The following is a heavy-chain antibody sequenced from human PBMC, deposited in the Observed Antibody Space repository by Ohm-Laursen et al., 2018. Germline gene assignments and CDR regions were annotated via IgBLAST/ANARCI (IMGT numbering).Heavy chain of an antibody. CDR2: INHSGST. CDR1: GYSISSGYY. D-gene: IGHD1-1*01. J-gene: IGHJ2*01. Sequence: SDTLSLTCAVSGYSISSGYYWSWIRQPPGKGLEWIGEINHSGSTNYNPSLKSRVTISVDTSKNQFSLELSSVTAADTAVYYCARSTLRPAGYFDLWGRGTLVTVSP. CDR3: ARSTLRPAGYFDL. V-gene: IGHV4-38-2*01.